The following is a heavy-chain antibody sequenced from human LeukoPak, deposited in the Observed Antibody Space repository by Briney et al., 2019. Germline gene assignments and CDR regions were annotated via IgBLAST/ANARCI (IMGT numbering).Heavy chain of an antibody. CDR1: GFTFSSYG. V-gene: IGHV3-23*01. D-gene: IGHD3-10*02. CDR2: ISGSGGST. J-gene: IGHJ6*04. CDR3: AELGITMIGGV. Sequence: GGSLRLSCAASGFTFSSYGMSWVRQAPGKGLEWVSTISGSGGSTYYADSVKGRFTISRDNSENTLYLQMNSLRAEDMAVYYCAELGITMIGGVWGKGTTVTISS.